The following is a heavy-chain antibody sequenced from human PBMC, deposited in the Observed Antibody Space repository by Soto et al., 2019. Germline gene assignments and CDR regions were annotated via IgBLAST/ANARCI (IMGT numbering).Heavy chain of an antibody. CDR1: GFTFSSYS. CDR2: ISSSSSYI. V-gene: IGHV3-21*01. J-gene: IGHJ6*03. Sequence: GGSLRLSCAASGFTFSSYSMNWVRQAPGKGLEWVSSISSSSSYIYYADSVKGRFTISRDNAKNSLYLQMNSLRAEDTAVYYCARDPRHYYYYMDVWGKGTTVTVSS. CDR3: ARDPRHYYYYMDV.